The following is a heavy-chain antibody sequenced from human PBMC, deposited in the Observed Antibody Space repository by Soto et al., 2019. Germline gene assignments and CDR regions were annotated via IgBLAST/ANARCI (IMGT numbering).Heavy chain of an antibody. V-gene: IGHV3-30*18. D-gene: IGHD2-8*01. J-gene: IGHJ4*02. Sequence: GGSLRLSCAASGFTFSSYGIHWVRQAPGKGLEWVAAISYDGSNKFYADSVKGRFTISRDNSKNTLYLQMNSLRAEDTAVYYCAKDARYCTNDVCPQDYWGQGTLVTVSS. CDR1: GFTFSSYG. CDR3: AKDARYCTNDVCPQDY. CDR2: ISYDGSNK.